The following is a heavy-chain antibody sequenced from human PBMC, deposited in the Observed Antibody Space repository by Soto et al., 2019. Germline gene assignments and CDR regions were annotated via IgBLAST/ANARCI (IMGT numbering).Heavy chain of an antibody. D-gene: IGHD3-10*01. CDR2: IYHSGST. J-gene: IGHJ5*02. Sequence: SETLSLTCAVSGYSISSGYYWGWIRQPPGKGLEWIGSIYHSGSTYYNPSLKSRVTISVDTSKNQFSLKLSSVTAADTAVYYCARAPRGVSPWNWFDPWGQGTLVTVSS. CDR3: ARAPRGVSPWNWFDP. V-gene: IGHV4-38-2*01. CDR1: GYSISSGYY.